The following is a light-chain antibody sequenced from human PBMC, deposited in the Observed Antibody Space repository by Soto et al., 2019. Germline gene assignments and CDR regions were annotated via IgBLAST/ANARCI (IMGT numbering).Light chain of an antibody. J-gene: IGLJ2*01. CDR3: QSYDSSLSAL. V-gene: IGLV1-40*01. Sequence: QSVLTQPPSVSGAPGQRVTISCTGSSSNIGAGYDVHWYQQLPGTAPKLLIYRNSNRPSGVPDRFSGSKSGTSASLAITGLQAEDEADYSCQSYDSSLSALFGGGTKVTVL. CDR1: SSNIGAGYD. CDR2: RNS.